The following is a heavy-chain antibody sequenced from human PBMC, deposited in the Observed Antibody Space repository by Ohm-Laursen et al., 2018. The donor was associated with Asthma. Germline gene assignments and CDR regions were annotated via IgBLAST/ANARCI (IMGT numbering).Heavy chain of an antibody. Sequence: SLRLSCSASGFTFSEYAMHWVRQAPGKGLEWVALISYDGNNKYYADSVRGRFTISSDISKSTLFLQMNTLRTEDTAVYYCARDSFIRNVDVVVLGVWGQGTTVTVSS. CDR3: ARDSFIRNVDVVVLGV. CDR1: GFTFSEYA. D-gene: IGHD5-12*01. V-gene: IGHV3-30-3*01. J-gene: IGHJ6*02. CDR2: ISYDGNNK.